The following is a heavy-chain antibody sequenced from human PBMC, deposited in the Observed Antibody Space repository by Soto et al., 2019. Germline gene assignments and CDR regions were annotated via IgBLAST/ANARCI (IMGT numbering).Heavy chain of an antibody. J-gene: IGHJ4*02. Sequence: SETLSLTCTVSGGSISSYYWSWIRQPPGKGLEWIGYIYYSGSTSYNPSLKSRVTISVDTSKNQFSLKLSSVTAADTAVYYCARRDGSCFDYWGQGTLVTVSS. V-gene: IGHV4-59*08. CDR1: GGSISSYY. CDR2: IYYSGST. CDR3: ARRDGSCFDY.